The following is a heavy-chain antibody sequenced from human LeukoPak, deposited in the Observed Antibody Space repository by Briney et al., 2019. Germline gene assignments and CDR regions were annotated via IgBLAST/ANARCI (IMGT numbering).Heavy chain of an antibody. CDR3: ARHDWLLKTTNGFDP. Sequence: SETLSLTCTVCGGSISSYYWSWIRQPPGKGLEWIGYIYYTGSTNYNPSLKSRVTISVDTSKNQFSLKLSSVTAADTAVYYCARHDWLLKTTNGFDPWGQGTLVTVSS. CDR2: IYYTGST. CDR1: GGSISSYY. V-gene: IGHV4-59*08. D-gene: IGHD2-15*01. J-gene: IGHJ5*02.